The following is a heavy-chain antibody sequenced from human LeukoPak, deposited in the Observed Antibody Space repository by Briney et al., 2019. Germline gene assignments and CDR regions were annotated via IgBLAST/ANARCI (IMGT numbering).Heavy chain of an antibody. D-gene: IGHD5-18*01. CDR1: GYTFTSYY. V-gene: IGHV1-46*01. CDR3: ATKVLRSGYTYGFGNY. CDR2: INPSGGST. J-gene: IGHJ4*02. Sequence: GASVEVSCKASGYTFTSYYMHWVRQAPGQGLEWMGIINPSGGSTSYAQKFQGRVTMTEDTSTDTAYMELSSLRSEDTAVYYCATKVLRSGYTYGFGNYWGQGTLVTVSS.